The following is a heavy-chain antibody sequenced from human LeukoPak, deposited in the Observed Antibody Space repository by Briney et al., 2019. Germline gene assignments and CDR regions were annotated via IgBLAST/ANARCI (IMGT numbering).Heavy chain of an antibody. CDR3: ARDWSITIFGVVIPAFDY. D-gene: IGHD3-3*01. CDR2: IYYSGST. CDR1: GGSISSSSYY. V-gene: IGHV4-39*07. Sequence: KTSETLSLTCTVSGGSISSSSYYWGWIRQPPGKGLEWIGSIYYSGSTYYNPSLKSRVTISVDTSKNQFSLKLSSVTAADTAVYYCARDWSITIFGVVIPAFDYWGQGTLVTVSS. J-gene: IGHJ4*02.